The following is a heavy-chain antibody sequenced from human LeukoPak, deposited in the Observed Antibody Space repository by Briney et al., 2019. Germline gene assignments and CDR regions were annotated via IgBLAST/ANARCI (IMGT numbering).Heavy chain of an antibody. CDR2: INHSGSA. V-gene: IGHV4-34*01. CDR3: ASSYCVGDCYQNWFDP. CDR1: GGSFSGYY. D-gene: IGHD2-21*02. J-gene: IGHJ5*02. Sequence: KTSETLSLTCAVYGGSFSGYYWRWLRQPPGKGLEWMGEINHSGSANYNPSLKSRVIISVDTSKDQFSLKLSSVTAADTAVYYCASSYCVGDCYQNWFDPWGQGTLVTVSS.